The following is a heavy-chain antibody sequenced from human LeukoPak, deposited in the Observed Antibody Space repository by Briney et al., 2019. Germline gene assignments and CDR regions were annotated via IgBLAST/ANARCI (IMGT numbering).Heavy chain of an antibody. CDR3: ARDFGSGSYPY. J-gene: IGHJ4*02. V-gene: IGHV3-21*01. CDR2: ISSSSSYI. D-gene: IGHD3-10*01. Sequence: GGSLRLSCAASGFTFSSYSMNSVRQAPGKGLEWVSSISSSSSYIYYADSVKGRFTISRDNAKNSLYLQMNSLRAEDTAVYYCARDFGSGSYPYWGQGTLVTVSS. CDR1: GFTFSSYS.